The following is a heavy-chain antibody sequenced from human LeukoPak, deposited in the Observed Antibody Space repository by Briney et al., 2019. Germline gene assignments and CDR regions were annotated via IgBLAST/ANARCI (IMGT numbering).Heavy chain of an antibody. J-gene: IGHJ6*02. Sequence: GGSLRLSCAASGFTFSSYAMSWVRQAPGKGLEWVSAISGSGGSTYYADSVKGRFTISRDNSKNTLYLQMNSLRAEDTAVYYCARYYYGSGSYHYGMDVWGQGTTVTVSS. V-gene: IGHV3-23*01. CDR3: ARYYYGSGSYHYGMDV. CDR2: ISGSGGST. D-gene: IGHD3-10*01. CDR1: GFTFSSYA.